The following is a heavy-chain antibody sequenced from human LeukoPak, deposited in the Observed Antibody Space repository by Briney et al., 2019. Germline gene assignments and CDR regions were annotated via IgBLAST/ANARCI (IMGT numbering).Heavy chain of an antibody. V-gene: IGHV3-23*01. CDR2: ITGSGDTT. D-gene: IGHD3-9*01. J-gene: IGHJ4*02. CDR3: AKWGGYDILTGYYVSDF. Sequence: GGSLRLSCAASGFIFRNYAMSWVRQAPGKGLEWVSAITGSGDTTYYADSVKGRFTVSRDNSKNTLYVEMNTLRAEGTAVYYCAKWGGYDILTGYYVSDFWGQGTLVTVSS. CDR1: GFIFRNYA.